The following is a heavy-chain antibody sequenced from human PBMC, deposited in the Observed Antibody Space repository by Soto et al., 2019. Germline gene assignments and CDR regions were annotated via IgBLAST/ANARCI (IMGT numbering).Heavy chain of an antibody. D-gene: IGHD4-17*01. J-gene: IGHJ4*02. V-gene: IGHV4-30-4*01. CDR2: ISYSGTT. CDR3: ATMGTPVTGLVHFDY. CDR1: GGSISSGNYY. Sequence: QVQLQESGPGLVKPSQTLSLTCTVSGGSISSGNYYWSWIRQPPGKGLEWIGFISYSGTTHYSASLRSRVSIFVDTSKNQFALDLSSVTAADTDGYYWATMGTPVTGLVHFDYWGQGTLVTVSS.